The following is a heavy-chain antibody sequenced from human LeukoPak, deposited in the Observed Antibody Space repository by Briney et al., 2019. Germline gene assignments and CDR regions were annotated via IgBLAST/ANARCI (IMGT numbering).Heavy chain of an antibody. CDR3: ARFSDQIAIFGVVNYFLGD. V-gene: IGHV4-59*01. Sequence: SETLSLTCTVSGGSISSYYWSWIRQPPGKGLEWIGYIYYSGSTNYNPSLKSRVTISVDTSENQFSLKPSSVTAADTAVYYCARFSDQIAIFGVVNYFLGDWGQGILVTVSS. CDR1: GGSISSYY. CDR2: IYYSGST. J-gene: IGHJ4*02. D-gene: IGHD3-3*01.